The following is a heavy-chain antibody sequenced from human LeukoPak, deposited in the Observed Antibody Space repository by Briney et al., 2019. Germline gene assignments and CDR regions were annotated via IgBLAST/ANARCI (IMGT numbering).Heavy chain of an antibody. CDR3: ARELTGGIFDY. D-gene: IGHD3-9*01. J-gene: IGHJ4*02. CDR2: TYYSGIT. CDR1: GGSISNTNYY. Sequence: SETLSLTCTVSGGSISNTNYYWGWIRQPPGKGLEWIGTTYYSGITYYNPSLKSRVTISINTTKNQFSLKLSSVTAADTAVYYCARELTGGIFDYWGQGTLVTVSS. V-gene: IGHV4-39*02.